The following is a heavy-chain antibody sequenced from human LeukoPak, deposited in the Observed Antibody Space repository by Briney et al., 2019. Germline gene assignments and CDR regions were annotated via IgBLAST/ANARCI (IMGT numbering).Heavy chain of an antibody. CDR3: ASGREPGAFDY. D-gene: IGHD3-10*01. Sequence: GGSLRLSCAASGFTVSSNYMSWVRQAPGKGLEWVSAISDSGAYTYYADSVKGRFTISRDNAKNSLYLQMNSLRAEDTAVYYCASGREPGAFDYWGQGTLVTVSS. CDR2: ISDSGAYT. V-gene: IGHV3-21*01. J-gene: IGHJ4*02. CDR1: GFTVSSNY.